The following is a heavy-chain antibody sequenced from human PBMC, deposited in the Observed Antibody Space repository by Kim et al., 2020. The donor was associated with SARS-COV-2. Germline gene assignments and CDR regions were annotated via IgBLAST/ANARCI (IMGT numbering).Heavy chain of an antibody. D-gene: IGHD3-22*01. Sequence: SETLSLTCAVYGGSFSGYYWSWIRQPPGKGLEWIGEINHSGSTNYNPSLKSRVTISVDTSKNQFSLKLSSVTAADTAVYYCARAAPYYYDSSGYYYFDYWGQGTLVTVSS. V-gene: IGHV4-34*01. CDR1: GGSFSGYY. CDR2: INHSGST. J-gene: IGHJ4*02. CDR3: ARAAPYYYDSSGYYYFDY.